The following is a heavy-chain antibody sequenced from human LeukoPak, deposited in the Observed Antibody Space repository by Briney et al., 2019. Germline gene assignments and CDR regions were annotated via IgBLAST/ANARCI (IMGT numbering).Heavy chain of an antibody. Sequence: GGSLRLSCAASGFTFSSYAMHWVRQAPGKGLEYFSGISTNGGSTYYADSVKGRFTISRDNSKNTLFLQMGSLRAEDMAVYYCARGGGRNTTMVWAFDYWGQGTLVTVSS. CDR1: GFTFSSYA. CDR2: ISTNGGST. V-gene: IGHV3-64*02. J-gene: IGHJ4*02. CDR3: ARGGGRNTTMVWAFDY. D-gene: IGHD5-18*01.